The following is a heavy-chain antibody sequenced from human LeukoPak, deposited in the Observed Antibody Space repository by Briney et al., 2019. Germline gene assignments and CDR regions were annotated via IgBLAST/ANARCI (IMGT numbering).Heavy chain of an antibody. J-gene: IGHJ4*02. CDR3: AGLAAAGNVFDY. V-gene: IGHV1-2*02. CDR1: GYTFTGYY. Sequence: ASVKVSCKASGYTFTGYYMHWVRQAPGQGLEWMGWINPNSGGTNYAQKFQGRVTMTRDTSISTAYVELSRLRSDDTAVYYCAGLAAAGNVFDYWGQGTLVTVSS. CDR2: INPNSGGT. D-gene: IGHD6-13*01.